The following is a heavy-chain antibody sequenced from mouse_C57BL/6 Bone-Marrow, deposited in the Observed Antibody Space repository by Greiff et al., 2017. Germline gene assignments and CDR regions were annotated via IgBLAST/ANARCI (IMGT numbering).Heavy chain of an antibody. CDR1: GFTFSDYY. J-gene: IGHJ4*01. Sequence: DVKLVESEGGLVQPGSSMKLSCTASGFTFSDYYMAWVRQVPEKGLEWVANINYDGSSTYYLDSLKSRFIISRDNAKNILYLQMSRLKAEDTATDYGARDGGYYGYYYAMDYWGQGTSVTVSS. CDR3: ARDGGYYGYYYAMDY. D-gene: IGHD1-1*01. CDR2: INYDGSST. V-gene: IGHV5-16*01.